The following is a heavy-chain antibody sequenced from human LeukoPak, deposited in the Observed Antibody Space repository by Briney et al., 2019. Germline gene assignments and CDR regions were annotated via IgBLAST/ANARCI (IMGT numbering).Heavy chain of an antibody. CDR1: GGSISSYY. V-gene: IGHV4-59*01. D-gene: IGHD6-19*01. J-gene: IGHJ6*03. CDR2: INYSGST. Sequence: SETLSLTCTVSGGSISSYYWSWIRQPPGKGLEWIGYINYSGSTNYNPSLKSRVTISVDTSKNEFSLKLSSVTAADTAVYYCARGGSGWYRVYYYYMDVWGKGTTVTVSS. CDR3: ARGGSGWYRVYYYYMDV.